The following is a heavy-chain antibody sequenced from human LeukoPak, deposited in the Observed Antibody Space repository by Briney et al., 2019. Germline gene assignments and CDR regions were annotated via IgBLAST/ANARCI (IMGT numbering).Heavy chain of an antibody. CDR3: ARDLGYGDYEISYYYMDV. CDR1: GYTFTSYG. CDR2: ISAYNGNT. D-gene: IGHD4-17*01. J-gene: IGHJ6*03. V-gene: IGHV1-18*01. Sequence: VASVKVSCKASGYTFTSYGISWVRQAPGQGLEWMGWISAYNGNTNYAQKLQGRVTMTTDTSTSTAYMELRSLRSDDTAVYYCARDLGYGDYEISYYYMDVWGKGTTVTVSS.